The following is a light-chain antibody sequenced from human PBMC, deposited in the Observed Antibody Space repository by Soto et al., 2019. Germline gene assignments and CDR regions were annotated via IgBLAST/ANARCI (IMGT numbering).Light chain of an antibody. Sequence: QSALTQPASVSGSPGQSITISCTGTSSDVGGYNYVSWYQQHPGKVPKLMIYDVTNRPSGVSNRFSGSKSGNTASLTISGLQAEDEADYYYSSYTSSSTLVVFGGGTQLTVL. V-gene: IGLV2-14*01. CDR1: SSDVGGYNY. CDR3: SSYTSSSTLVV. CDR2: DVT. J-gene: IGLJ2*01.